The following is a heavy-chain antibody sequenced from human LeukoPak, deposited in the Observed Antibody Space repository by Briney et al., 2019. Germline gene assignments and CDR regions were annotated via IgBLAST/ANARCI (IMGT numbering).Heavy chain of an antibody. CDR1: GGSFSGYY. D-gene: IGHD6-13*01. Sequence: PSETLSLTCAVYGGSFSGYYWSWIRQPPGKGLEWIGEINHSGSTNYNPSLKSRVTISVDTSKNQFSLKLSSVTAADTAVYYCARRKQQLAPSVPHDAFDIWGQGTMVTVSS. V-gene: IGHV4-34*01. CDR2: INHSGST. J-gene: IGHJ3*02. CDR3: ARRKQQLAPSVPHDAFDI.